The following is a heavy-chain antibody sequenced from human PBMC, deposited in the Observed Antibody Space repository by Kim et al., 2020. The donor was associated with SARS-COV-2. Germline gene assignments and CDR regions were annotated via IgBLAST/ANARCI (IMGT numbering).Heavy chain of an antibody. V-gene: IGHV3-23*01. D-gene: IGHD6-13*01. J-gene: IGHJ4*02. CDR3: AKGDSNNCPFFDY. CDR2: VSSSGCST. CDR1: GFTFSSYA. Sequence: GGSLRLSCAASGFTFSSYAMTCVRQAPGKGLEWVSLVSSSGCSTYYADSVKGRFAISRDNSKKTLYLQMNSLRAEDTALYYCAKGDSNNCPFFDYWGQGTLVTVSS.